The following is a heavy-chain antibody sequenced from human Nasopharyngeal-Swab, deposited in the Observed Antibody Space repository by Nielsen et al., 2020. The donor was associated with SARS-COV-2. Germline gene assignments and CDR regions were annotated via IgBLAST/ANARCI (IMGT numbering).Heavy chain of an antibody. CDR2: IYYSGST. J-gene: IGHJ6*03. CDR1: GGSISSYS. Sequence: GSLRLSCTVSGGSISSYSWSWIRQPPGKGLDWIGYIYYSGSTNYNPSLKSRVTISADTSKNQFSLKLSSVTAADTAVYYCARTQRYYDSSGYYYYYMDVWGKGTTVTVS. V-gene: IGHV4-59*01. D-gene: IGHD3-22*01. CDR3: ARTQRYYDSSGYYYYYMDV.